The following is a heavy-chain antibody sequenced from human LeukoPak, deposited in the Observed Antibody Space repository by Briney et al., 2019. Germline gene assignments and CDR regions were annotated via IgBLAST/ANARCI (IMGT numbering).Heavy chain of an antibody. J-gene: IGHJ4*02. CDR3: AKDRDYVSLELGY. D-gene: IGHD4-17*01. CDR1: GFTFSSYG. CDR2: ISYDGSNK. V-gene: IGHV3-30*18. Sequence: GGSLRLSCAASGFTFSSYGMRWVRQAPGKGLEWVAVISYDGSNKYYADSVKGRFTISRDNSKNTLYLQMNSLRAEDTAVYYCAKDRDYVSLELGYWGQGTLVTVSS.